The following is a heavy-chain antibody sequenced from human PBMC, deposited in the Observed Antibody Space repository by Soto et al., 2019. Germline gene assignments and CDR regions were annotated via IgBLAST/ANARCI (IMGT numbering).Heavy chain of an antibody. CDR3: ARDNNSGSYPGPGPFDY. Sequence: SETLSLTCTVSGGSISSGGYYWSWIRQHPGKGLEWIGYIYYSGSTYYNSSLKSRVTISVDTSKNQFSLKLSSVTAADTAVYYCARDNNSGSYPGPGPFDYWGQGTLVTVSS. D-gene: IGHD1-26*01. J-gene: IGHJ4*02. V-gene: IGHV4-31*03. CDR1: GGSISSGGYY. CDR2: IYYSGST.